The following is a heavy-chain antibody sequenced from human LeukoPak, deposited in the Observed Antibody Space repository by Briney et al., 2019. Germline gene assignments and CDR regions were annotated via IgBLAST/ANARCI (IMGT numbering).Heavy chain of an antibody. CDR1: GGSISSSSYY. Sequence: SETLSLTCTVSGGSISSSSYYWGWIRQPPGKGLEWIGSIYYSGSTYYNPSLKNRVTISVDTSKNQFSLKLSSVTAADTAVYYCARHSRYGVLAPCDYWGQGTLVTVSS. CDR2: IYYSGST. J-gene: IGHJ4*02. D-gene: IGHD4-17*01. V-gene: IGHV4-39*01. CDR3: ARHSRYGVLAPCDY.